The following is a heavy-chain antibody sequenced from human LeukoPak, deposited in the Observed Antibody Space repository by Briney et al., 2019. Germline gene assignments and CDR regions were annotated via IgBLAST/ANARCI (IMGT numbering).Heavy chain of an antibody. J-gene: IGHJ6*02. CDR1: GYRFTNYW. D-gene: IGHD2-15*01. CDR3: RSYCGGGSCSSYYYYGMDV. CDR2: TYPGDSDT. Sequence: GESLKISCKGSGYRFTNYWIAWVRQMPGKGLEWMGITYPGDSDTRISPSFQGQVNISADKSISTAYLQWSSLKASDTGMFARRSYCGGGSCSSYYYYGMDVWGQGTTVTVSS. V-gene: IGHV5-51*01.